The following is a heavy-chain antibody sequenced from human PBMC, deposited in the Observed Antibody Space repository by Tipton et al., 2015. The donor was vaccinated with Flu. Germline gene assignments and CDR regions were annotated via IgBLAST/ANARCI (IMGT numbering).Heavy chain of an antibody. CDR1: GGSISSSSYY. V-gene: IGHV4-39*07. J-gene: IGHJ4*02. CDR2: IYYSGST. Sequence: TLSLTCTVSGGSISSSSYYWGWIRQPPGKGLEWIGSIYYSGSTNYNPSLKSRVTISVDTSKNQFSLKLSSVTAADTAVYYCASFSVYSSGWLRPFDYWGQGTLVTVSS. D-gene: IGHD6-19*01. CDR3: ASFSVYSSGWLRPFDY.